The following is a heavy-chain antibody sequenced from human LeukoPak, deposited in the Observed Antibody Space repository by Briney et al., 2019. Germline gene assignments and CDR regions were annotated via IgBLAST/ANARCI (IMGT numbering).Heavy chain of an antibody. CDR1: GYSISGGYY. Sequence: SETLSLTCAVSGYSISGGYYWGWIRQPPGKGLEWIGSIYHSGTTYYNPSRKSRVTISVDTSKNQFSLKLSSVTAADTAVYYCTRVGVGATNPLRWGQGTLVTVSS. CDR3: TRVGVGATNPLR. D-gene: IGHD1-26*01. J-gene: IGHJ4*02. V-gene: IGHV4-38-2*01. CDR2: IYHSGTT.